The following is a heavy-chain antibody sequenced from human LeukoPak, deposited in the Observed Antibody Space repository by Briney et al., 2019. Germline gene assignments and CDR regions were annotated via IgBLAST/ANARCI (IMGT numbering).Heavy chain of an antibody. CDR1: GFTFSSYG. D-gene: IGHD6-19*01. J-gene: IGHJ4*02. CDR2: IWYDGSNK. V-gene: IGHV3-33*01. CDR3: ARDVIAVAGTLPDY. Sequence: GGSLRLSCAASGFTFSSYGMHWVRQAPGKGPEWVAVIWYDGSNKYYADSVKGRFTISRDNSKNTLYLQMNSLRAEDTAVYYCARDVIAVAGTLPDYWGQGTLVTVSS.